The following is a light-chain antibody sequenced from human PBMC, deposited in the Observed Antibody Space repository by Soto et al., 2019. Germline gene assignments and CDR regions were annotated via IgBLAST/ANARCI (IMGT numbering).Light chain of an antibody. Sequence: QSVLTQSPSASASLGASVKLTCTLSSGHSSYVIAWHQQQPEKGPRFLMKLNSDDSHNKGDGIPDRFSGSSSGAERYLTISSLQSEDEADYYCQTWGTGIVVFGGGTKLTVL. V-gene: IGLV4-69*01. CDR2: LNSDDSH. CDR3: QTWGTGIVV. CDR1: SGHSSYV. J-gene: IGLJ3*02.